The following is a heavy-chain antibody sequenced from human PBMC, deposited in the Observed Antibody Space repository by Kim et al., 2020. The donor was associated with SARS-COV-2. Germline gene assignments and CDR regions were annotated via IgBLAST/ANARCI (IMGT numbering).Heavy chain of an antibody. CDR2: IYYSGST. J-gene: IGHJ6*02. V-gene: IGHV4-39*01. CDR1: GGSISSSSYY. Sequence: SETLSLTCTVSGGSISSSSYYWGWIRQPPGKGLEWIGSIYYSGSTYYNPSLKSRVTISVDTSKNQFSLKLSSVTAADTAVYYCARPGAMRDDFYSLLDYGMDVWGQGTTVTVSS. CDR3: ARPGAMRDDFYSLLDYGMDV. D-gene: IGHD3-3*01.